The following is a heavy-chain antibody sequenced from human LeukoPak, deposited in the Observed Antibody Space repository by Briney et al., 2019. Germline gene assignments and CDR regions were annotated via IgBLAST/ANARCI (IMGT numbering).Heavy chain of an antibody. CDR3: ARTMGYYGSGPKRFDP. CDR2: IYYSGST. J-gene: IGHJ5*02. D-gene: IGHD3-10*01. V-gene: IGHV4-59*01. Sequence: PSETLSLTCTVSGGSISSYYWSWIRQPPGKGLEWIGYIYYSGSTNYNPSLKSRVTISVDTSKNQFSLKLSSVTAADTAVYYCARTMGYYGSGPKRFDPWGQGTLVTVSS. CDR1: GGSISSYY.